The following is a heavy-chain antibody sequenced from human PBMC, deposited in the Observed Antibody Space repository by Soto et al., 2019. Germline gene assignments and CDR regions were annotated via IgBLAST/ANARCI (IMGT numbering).Heavy chain of an antibody. Sequence: EVQLLESGGGLVQPGGSLRLSCAASGFTFSSYAMSWVRQAPGKGLEWVSAISGSGGSTYYADSVKGRFTISRDNSKNTLYLQMNSLRAEDTAVYYCAKDWDYYDSSGYYFGFDYWGQGTLVTVS. CDR2: ISGSGGST. CDR1: GFTFSSYA. V-gene: IGHV3-23*01. CDR3: AKDWDYYDSSGYYFGFDY. J-gene: IGHJ4*02. D-gene: IGHD3-22*01.